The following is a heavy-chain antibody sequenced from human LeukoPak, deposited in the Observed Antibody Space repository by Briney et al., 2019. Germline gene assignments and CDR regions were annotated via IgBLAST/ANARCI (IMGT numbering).Heavy chain of an antibody. CDR2: LTQFFRRT. D-gene: IGHD3-10*01. CDR1: GGSFRTYP. V-gene: IGHV1-69*05. J-gene: IGHJ5*02. CDR3: ATSESGRSWDWFAP. Sequence: EASVKVSCKASGGSFRTYPISWVRQAPGQGLEWMGGLTQFFRRTNYTQKFQGRLTITTDESSSTAYVELSDLRSDDTAVYYCATSESGRSWDWFAPWGQGTLVTVSS.